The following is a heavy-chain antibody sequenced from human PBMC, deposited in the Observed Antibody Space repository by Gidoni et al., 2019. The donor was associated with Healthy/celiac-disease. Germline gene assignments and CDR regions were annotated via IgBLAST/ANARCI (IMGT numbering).Heavy chain of an antibody. Sequence: EVQLVQSGAEVKKPGESLKISCKGSGYSFTSYWIGWVRQMPGKGLEWMGIIYPGDSDTRYSPSFQGQVTISADKSISTAYLQWSSLKASDTAMYYCARHGGDGYNDYYYYGMDVWGQGTTVTVSS. D-gene: IGHD5-12*01. V-gene: IGHV5-51*01. J-gene: IGHJ6*02. CDR3: ARHGGDGYNDYYYYGMDV. CDR1: GYSFTSYW. CDR2: IYPGDSDT.